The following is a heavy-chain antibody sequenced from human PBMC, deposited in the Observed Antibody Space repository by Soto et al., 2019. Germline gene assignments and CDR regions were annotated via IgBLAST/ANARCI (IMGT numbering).Heavy chain of an antibody. Sequence: QPGGSLRLSCAASGFTFSSYEMNWVRQAPGKGLEWVSYISSSVSTIYYADSVKGRFTISRDNAKNSLYLQMNSLRAEDTAVYYCARDPYSGSYFGWFDPWGQGTLVTVSS. CDR2: ISSSVSTI. D-gene: IGHD1-26*01. CDR1: GFTFSSYE. V-gene: IGHV3-48*03. CDR3: ARDPYSGSYFGWFDP. J-gene: IGHJ5*02.